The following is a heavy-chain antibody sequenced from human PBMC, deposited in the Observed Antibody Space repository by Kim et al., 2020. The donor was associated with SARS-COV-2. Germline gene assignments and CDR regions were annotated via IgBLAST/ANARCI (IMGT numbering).Heavy chain of an antibody. D-gene: IGHD3-22*01. CDR3: ARHFEITMIVVVIIPAGFDP. V-gene: IGHV4-39*01. J-gene: IGHJ5*02. CDR2: IYYRGST. Sequence: SETLSLTCTVSGGSISSSSYYWGWIRQPPGKGLEWIGSIYYRGSTHYNPSLKSRVTISVDTSKNQFSLKLSSVTAADTAVYYCARHFEITMIVVVIIPAGFDPWGQGTLV. CDR1: GGSISSSSYY.